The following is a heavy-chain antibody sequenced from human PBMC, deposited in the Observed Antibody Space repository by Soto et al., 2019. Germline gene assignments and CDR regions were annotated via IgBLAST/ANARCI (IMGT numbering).Heavy chain of an antibody. V-gene: IGHV4-4*07. J-gene: IGHJ4*02. CDR2: IYTSGST. D-gene: IGHD2-2*02. Sequence: PSETLSLTCTVSGGSISSYYWSWIRQPAGKGLEWIGRIYTSGSTNYNPSLKSRVTMSVDTSKNQFSLKLSSVTAADTAVYYCARDPEGNCSSTSFYTADYWGQGPLVTVSS. CDR3: ARDPEGNCSSTSFYTADY. CDR1: GGSISSYY.